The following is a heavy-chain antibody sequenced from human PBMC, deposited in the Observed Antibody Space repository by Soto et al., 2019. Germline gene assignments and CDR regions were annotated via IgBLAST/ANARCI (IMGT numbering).Heavy chain of an antibody. CDR2: IYYSGST. D-gene: IGHD3-16*02. CDR3: AREQVITFGGVIVPDYYYGMDV. V-gene: IGHV4-59*01. J-gene: IGHJ6*02. CDR1: GGSISSYY. Sequence: SETLSLTCTVSGGSISSYYWSWIRQPPGKGLEWIGYIYYSGSTNYNPSLKSRVTISVDTSKNQFSLKLSSVTAADTAVYYCAREQVITFGGVIVPDYYYGMDVWGQGTTVTVSS.